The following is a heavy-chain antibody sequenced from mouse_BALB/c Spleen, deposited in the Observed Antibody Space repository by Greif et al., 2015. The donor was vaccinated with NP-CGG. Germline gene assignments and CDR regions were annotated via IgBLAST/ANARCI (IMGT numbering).Heavy chain of an antibody. CDR1: GYAFTNYL. J-gene: IGHJ4*01. CDR3: ARSRDYGSSAMDY. Sequence: QVQLQQSGAELVRPGTSVKVSCKASGYAFTNYLIEWVKQRPGQGLEWIGVINPGSGGTNYNEKFKGKATLTADKSSSTAYMQLSSLTSDDSAVYFCARSRDYGSSAMDYWGQGTSVTVSS. D-gene: IGHD1-1*01. CDR2: INPGSGGT. V-gene: IGHV1-54*01.